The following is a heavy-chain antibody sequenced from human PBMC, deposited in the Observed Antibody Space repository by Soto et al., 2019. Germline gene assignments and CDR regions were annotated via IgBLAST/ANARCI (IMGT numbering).Heavy chain of an antibody. D-gene: IGHD3-3*01. CDR1: GGSFSGYY. Sequence: LSLTCAVYGGSFSGYYWSWIRQPPGKGLEWIGEINHSGSTNYNPSLKSRVTISVDTSKNQFSLKLSSVTAADTAVYYCARTMGNFWSGYYYYYYGMDVWGQGTTVTVSS. CDR2: INHSGST. CDR3: ARTMGNFWSGYYYYYYGMDV. J-gene: IGHJ6*02. V-gene: IGHV4-34*01.